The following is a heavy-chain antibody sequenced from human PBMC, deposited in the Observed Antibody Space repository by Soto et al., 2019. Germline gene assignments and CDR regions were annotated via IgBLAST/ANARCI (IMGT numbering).Heavy chain of an antibody. CDR2: IYYSGST. Sequence: SETLSLTCTVSGGSISSYYWSWIRQPPGKGLEWIGYIYYSGSTNYNPSLKSRVTISVDTSKNQFSLKLSSVTAADTAVYYCARETAMVTYDGRHENYYYGMDVWGQGTTVTVSS. J-gene: IGHJ6*02. D-gene: IGHD5-18*01. CDR3: ARETAMVTYDGRHENYYYGMDV. V-gene: IGHV4-59*01. CDR1: GGSISSYY.